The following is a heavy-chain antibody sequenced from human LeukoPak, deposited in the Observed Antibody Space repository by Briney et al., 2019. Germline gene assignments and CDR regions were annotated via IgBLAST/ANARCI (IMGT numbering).Heavy chain of an antibody. CDR2: IYHSGSTYSYHSGST. Sequence: SETLSLTCTVSGYSISSGYYWGWIRQPPGKGLEWIGSIYHSGSTYSYHSGSTYSNPSLKSRVTISVDTSKNQFSLKLSSVTAADTAVYYCARGFFRRFDPWGQGTLVTVSS. CDR3: ARGFFRRFDP. J-gene: IGHJ5*02. CDR1: GYSISSGYY. D-gene: IGHD2/OR15-2a*01. V-gene: IGHV4-38-2*02.